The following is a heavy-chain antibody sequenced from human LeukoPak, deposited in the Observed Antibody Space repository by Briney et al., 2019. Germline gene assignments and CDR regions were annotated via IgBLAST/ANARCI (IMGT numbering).Heavy chain of an antibody. CDR2: MNPNSGNT. CDR1: GYTFTSYD. J-gene: IGHJ6*03. CDR3: ARGRGKLWFGELLIYMDV. Sequence: ASVKVSCKASGYTFTSYDINWVRQATGQGLEWMGWMNPNSGNTGYAQKFQGRVTITRNTSISTAYMELSSLRSEDTAVYYCARGRGKLWFGELLIYMDVWGKGTTVTISS. D-gene: IGHD3-10*01. V-gene: IGHV1-8*03.